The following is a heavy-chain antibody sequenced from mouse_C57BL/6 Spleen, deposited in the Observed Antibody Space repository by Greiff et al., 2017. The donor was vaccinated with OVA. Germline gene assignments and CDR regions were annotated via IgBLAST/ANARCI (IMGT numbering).Heavy chain of an antibody. D-gene: IGHD4-1*01. J-gene: IGHJ2*01. CDR3: ARETGTNYLDY. CDR1: GYTFTSYW. Sequence: QVQLQQPGAELVKPGASVKLSCKASGYTFTSYWMHWVKQRPGQGLEWIGMIHPNSGSTNYNEKFKSKATLTADKSSSTAYMQLSSLQSEDSAVDCCARETGTNYLDYWGQGTTLTVSS. V-gene: IGHV1-64*01. CDR2: IHPNSGST.